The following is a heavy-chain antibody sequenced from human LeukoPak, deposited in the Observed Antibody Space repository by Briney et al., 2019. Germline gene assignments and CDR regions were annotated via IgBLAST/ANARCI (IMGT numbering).Heavy chain of an antibody. V-gene: IGHV3-48*03. D-gene: IGHD3-16*02. Sequence: GGSLRLSCAASGFTFSSYEMNWARQAPGKGLEWVSYISSGGTTIYYADSMKGRFTISRDNAKNSLYLQMNSLRAEDTAVYYCAADGLTFGGVIHFWGQGTLVTVSS. CDR3: AADGLTFGGVIHF. CDR2: ISSGGTTI. J-gene: IGHJ4*02. CDR1: GFTFSSYE.